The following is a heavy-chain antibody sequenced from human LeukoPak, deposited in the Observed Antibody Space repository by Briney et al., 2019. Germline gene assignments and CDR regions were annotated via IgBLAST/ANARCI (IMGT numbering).Heavy chain of an antibody. CDR3: ARMQWELPFDY. D-gene: IGHD1-26*01. Sequence: ASVTVSCTASGYTFTSYDINWVRQATGQGLEWMGWMNPNSGNTGYAQKFQGRVTMTRNTSISTAYMELSSLRSEDTAVYYCARMQWELPFDYWGQGTLVTVSS. CDR2: MNPNSGNT. J-gene: IGHJ4*02. V-gene: IGHV1-8*01. CDR1: GYTFTSYD.